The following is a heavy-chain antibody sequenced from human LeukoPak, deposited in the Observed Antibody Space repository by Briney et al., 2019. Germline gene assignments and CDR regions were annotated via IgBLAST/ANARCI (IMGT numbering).Heavy chain of an antibody. Sequence: GGSLRLSCAASGFTFSSYAMHWVRQAPGKGLEWVAVISYDGSNKYYADSVKGRFTISRDNAKNSLYLQMNSLRAEDTAVYYCARREASGYLPDYWGQGTLVTVSS. J-gene: IGHJ4*02. CDR3: ARREASGYLPDY. V-gene: IGHV3-30*04. CDR2: ISYDGSNK. D-gene: IGHD5-12*01. CDR1: GFTFSSYA.